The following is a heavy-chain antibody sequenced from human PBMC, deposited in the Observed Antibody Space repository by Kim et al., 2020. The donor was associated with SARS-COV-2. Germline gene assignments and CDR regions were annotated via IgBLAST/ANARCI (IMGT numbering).Heavy chain of an antibody. CDR1: GFTFSSFS. CDR2: VSYDGTNK. V-gene: IGHV3-30*04. D-gene: IGHD3-9*01. J-gene: IGHJ4*01. CDR3: ATDLRGILTGYSCPAY. Sequence: GGSLRLSCAASGFTFSSFSMHWVRQAPGKGLEWVAIVSYDGTNKYYADSVKGRFTLSRDNSKNTLYLQMHSLRAEDPAVYYCATDLRGILTGYSCPAYWG.